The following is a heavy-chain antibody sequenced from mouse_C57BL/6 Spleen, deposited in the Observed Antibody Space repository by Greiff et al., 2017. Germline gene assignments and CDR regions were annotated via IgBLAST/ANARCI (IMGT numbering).Heavy chain of an antibody. CDR2: IDPETGGT. V-gene: IGHV1-15*01. J-gene: IGHJ2*01. D-gene: IGHD1-1*01. Sequence: QVQLQQSGAELVRPGASVTLSCKASGYTFTDYEMHWVKQTPVHGLEWIGAIDPETGGTAYNQKFKGTAILTADKSSSTVYMELRSLTSEDSAFYSSNRPITTVARSSYIDYWGQGTTLTVSS. CDR3: NRPITTVARSSYIDY. CDR1: GYTFTDYE.